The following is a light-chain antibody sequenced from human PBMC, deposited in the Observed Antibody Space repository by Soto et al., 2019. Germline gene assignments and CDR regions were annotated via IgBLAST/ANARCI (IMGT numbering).Light chain of an antibody. CDR1: TSDVGGYNS. Sequence: QSALTQPASVSGSPGQSITISCTGTTSDVGGYNSVSWYQQHPGKAPKVMIYDVSDRPSRVSNRFSGSKSGNTASLTIYGLQAEDEADYYCRSYTSRRTLVFGTGTKVTVL. CDR3: RSYTSRRTLV. J-gene: IGLJ1*01. CDR2: DVS. V-gene: IGLV2-14*01.